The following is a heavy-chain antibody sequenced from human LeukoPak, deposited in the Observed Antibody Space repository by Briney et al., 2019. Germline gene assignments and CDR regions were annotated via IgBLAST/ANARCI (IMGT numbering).Heavy chain of an antibody. D-gene: IGHD6-13*01. CDR1: EFTFSNYA. Sequence: GGSLRLSCVGSEFTFSNYAMSWVRQAPGKGLEWVSAISGSGGSTYYADSVKGRFTISRDNSKNTLYLQMNSLRAEDTAVYYCAKCIAAAHPDYFQHWGQGTLVTVSS. CDR2: ISGSGGST. J-gene: IGHJ1*01. CDR3: AKCIAAAHPDYFQH. V-gene: IGHV3-23*01.